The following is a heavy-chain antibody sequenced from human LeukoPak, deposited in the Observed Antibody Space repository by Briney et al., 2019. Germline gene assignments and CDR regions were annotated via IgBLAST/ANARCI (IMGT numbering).Heavy chain of an antibody. D-gene: IGHD3-22*01. Sequence: ASVKVSCKVSGYTLTELSMHWVRQAPGKGLEWMGGFDPEDGETIYAQKFQGRVTMTEDTSTDTAYMELSSLRSEGTAVYYCATEVRYYDSSGYYDHWGQGTLVTVSS. J-gene: IGHJ5*02. CDR1: GYTLTELS. CDR2: FDPEDGET. V-gene: IGHV1-24*01. CDR3: ATEVRYYDSSGYYDH.